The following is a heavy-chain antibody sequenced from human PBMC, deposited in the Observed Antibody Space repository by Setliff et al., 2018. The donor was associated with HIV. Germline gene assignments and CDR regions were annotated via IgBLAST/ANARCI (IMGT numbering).Heavy chain of an antibody. D-gene: IGHD3-22*01. J-gene: IGHJ4*02. CDR3: AREVGDSSGYYYRNYYFDS. CDR2: INGGTTT. Sequence: GSLRLSCVASGITVSGIYMTWVRQAPGKGLEWVSVINGGTTTYYADSVKGRFTISRDNSKNTLYLQMNSLGAEDTAVYYCAREVGDSSGYYYRNYYFDSWGQGTLVTVSS. CDR1: GITVSGIY. V-gene: IGHV3-53*01.